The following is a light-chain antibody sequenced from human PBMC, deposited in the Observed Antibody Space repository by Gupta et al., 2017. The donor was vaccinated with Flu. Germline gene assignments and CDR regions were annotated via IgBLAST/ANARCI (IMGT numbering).Light chain of an antibody. V-gene: IGKV2-28*01. J-gene: IGKJ3*01. Sequence: DIVMTQSPLSLPVTPGEPASISCRSSQSLLHSNGYNYLDWYLQKPGQSPQLLIYLGSNRASGVPDRFSGSGSGTDFTLKISRVEAEDVGVYYCMQALQTPGALFTFGPGTKVDIK. CDR3: MQALQTPGALFT. CDR1: QSLLHSNGYNY. CDR2: LGS.